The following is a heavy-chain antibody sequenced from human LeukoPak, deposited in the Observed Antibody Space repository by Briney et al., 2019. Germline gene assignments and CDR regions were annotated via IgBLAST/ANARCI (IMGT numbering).Heavy chain of an antibody. CDR1: GDSINSGGYY. J-gene: IGHJ3*02. D-gene: IGHD3-10*01. Sequence: SQTLSLTCSVSGDSINSGGYYWNWIRQFPGKGLEWIGYFQYSGSTRYNTSLESRVTISLDTPKTQFSLKMTSVTAADTAVYYCARLAMVRGLDIWGQGTMVIVSS. CDR3: ARLAMVRGLDI. V-gene: IGHV4-31*03. CDR2: FQYSGST.